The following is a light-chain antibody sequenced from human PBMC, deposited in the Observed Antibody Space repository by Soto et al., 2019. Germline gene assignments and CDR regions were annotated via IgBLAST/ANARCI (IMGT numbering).Light chain of an antibody. CDR3: QQYNNWPT. J-gene: IGKJ1*01. CDR1: QSVSSSY. CDR2: GAS. V-gene: IGKV3-15*01. Sequence: ETVLTQSPGTLSLSPGERATLSCRASQSVSSSYLAWYQQKPGQAPRLLIYGASTRATGIPARFSGSGSGTEFTLTINSLQSEDFAVYFCQQYNNWPTFGQGTKVDIK.